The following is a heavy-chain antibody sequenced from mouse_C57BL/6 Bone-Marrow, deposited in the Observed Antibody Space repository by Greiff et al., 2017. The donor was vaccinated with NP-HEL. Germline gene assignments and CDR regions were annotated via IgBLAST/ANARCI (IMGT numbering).Heavy chain of an antibody. J-gene: IGHJ2*01. D-gene: IGHD1-1*01. Sequence: VKLQQPGAELVKPGASVKLSCKASGYTFTSYWMHWVKQRPGRGLEWIGRIDPNSGGTKYNAEFRSKATLTVDKPSSTAYMQLSSLTSEDSAVYYCARRFRVLRSYYFDYWGQGTTLTVSS. CDR2: IDPNSGGT. CDR3: ARRFRVLRSYYFDY. CDR1: GYTFTSYW. V-gene: IGHV1-72*01.